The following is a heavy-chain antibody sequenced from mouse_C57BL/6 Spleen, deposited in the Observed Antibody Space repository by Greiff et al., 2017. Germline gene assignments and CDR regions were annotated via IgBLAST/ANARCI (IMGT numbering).Heavy chain of an antibody. D-gene: IGHD3-2*02. CDR3: TRGRDSSGYDAY. V-gene: IGHV1-5*01. CDR1: GYTFTSYW. CDR2: IYPGNSDT. Sequence: VQLQQSGTVLARPGASVKMSCKTSGYTFTSYWMHWVKQRPGQGLEWIGAIYPGNSDTSYNQKFKGKAKLTAATSASTASVELSSLTNEDSAVDYCTRGRDSSGYDAYWGQGTLVTVSA. J-gene: IGHJ3*01.